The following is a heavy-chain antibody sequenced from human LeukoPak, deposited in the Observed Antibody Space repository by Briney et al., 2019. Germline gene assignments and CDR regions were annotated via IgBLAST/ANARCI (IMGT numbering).Heavy chain of an antibody. CDR3: ARFYSYYRDGSGTNAFDI. Sequence: PSETLSLTCAVSGGSISSSNWWSWVRQPPGKGLEWIGEIYHSGSTNYSVTSTDYTPSLKSRVTMSLDTSNNQFSLTLISVTAADTAVYYCARFYSYYRDGSGTNAFDIWGQGTMVTVSS. V-gene: IGHV4-4*02. J-gene: IGHJ3*02. D-gene: IGHD3-22*01. CDR1: GGSISSSNW. CDR2: IYHSGST.